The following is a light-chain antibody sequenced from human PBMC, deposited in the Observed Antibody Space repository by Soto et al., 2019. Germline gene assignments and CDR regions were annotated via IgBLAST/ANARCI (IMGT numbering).Light chain of an antibody. CDR2: GAS. J-gene: IGKJ5*01. Sequence: EIVLTQSPGILSLSPGERATLSCRASQSVRSTYLAWYQQKPGQAPRLLIHGASSRATGIPDRFSGSGSGTDFTLTISRLEPEDFVVYYCQYYSSSLSITFGQGTRLEIK. V-gene: IGKV3-20*01. CDR3: QYYSSSLSIT. CDR1: QSVRSTY.